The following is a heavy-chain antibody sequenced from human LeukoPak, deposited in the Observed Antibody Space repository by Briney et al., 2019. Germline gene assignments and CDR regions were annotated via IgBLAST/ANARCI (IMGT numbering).Heavy chain of an antibody. Sequence: PGGSLRLSCAASGFTFSSYSMTWVRQAPGKGLEWVSSISSSSSYIYYADSVKGRFTISRDNAKNSLYLQMNSLRAEDTAVYYCARARNRIAVAGTFDYWGQGTLVTVSS. CDR3: ARARNRIAVAGTFDY. D-gene: IGHD6-19*01. CDR2: ISSSSSYI. J-gene: IGHJ4*02. CDR1: GFTFSSYS. V-gene: IGHV3-21*01.